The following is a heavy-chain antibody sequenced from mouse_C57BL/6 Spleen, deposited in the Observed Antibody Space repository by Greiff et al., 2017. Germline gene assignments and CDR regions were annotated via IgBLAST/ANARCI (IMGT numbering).Heavy chain of an antibody. CDR2: INPGSGGT. Sequence: VQLQESGAELVRPGTSVKVSCKASGYAFTNYLIEWVKQRPGQGLEWIGVINPGSGGTNYNEKFKGKATLTADKSSSTAYMQLSSLTSEDSAVYFCAMGGGSNSAWFAYWGQGTLVTVSA. J-gene: IGHJ3*01. CDR3: AMGGGSNSAWFAY. D-gene: IGHD2-5*01. V-gene: IGHV1-54*01. CDR1: GYAFTNYL.